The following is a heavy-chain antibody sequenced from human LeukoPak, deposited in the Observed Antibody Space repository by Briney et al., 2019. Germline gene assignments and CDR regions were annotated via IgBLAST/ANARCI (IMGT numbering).Heavy chain of an antibody. Sequence: GGSLGLSCAASGFAFSSYSMNWVRQAPGKGLEWVSYISSSSSTIYYADSVKGRFTISRDNAKNSVNLQMDSLGAEDTAIYYCARDLTGSYDYWGQGTLVTVSS. D-gene: IGHD3-9*01. CDR3: ARDLTGSYDY. CDR1: GFAFSSYS. CDR2: ISSSSSTI. J-gene: IGHJ4*02. V-gene: IGHV3-48*04.